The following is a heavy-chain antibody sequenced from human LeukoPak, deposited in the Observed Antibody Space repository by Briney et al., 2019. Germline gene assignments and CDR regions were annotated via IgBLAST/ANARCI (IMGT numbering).Heavy chain of an antibody. V-gene: IGHV3-30*18. Sequence: GRSLRLSCAASGFTFSNCGMHWVRQAPGKGLEWVSVISYDGSNKYYADSVKGRFTISRDNTKNTLYLQMNSLRAEDTAMYYCAKNSGSTALWGQGTLVTVSS. CDR1: GFTFSNCG. J-gene: IGHJ4*02. CDR3: AKNSGSTAL. CDR2: ISYDGSNK. D-gene: IGHD1-26*01.